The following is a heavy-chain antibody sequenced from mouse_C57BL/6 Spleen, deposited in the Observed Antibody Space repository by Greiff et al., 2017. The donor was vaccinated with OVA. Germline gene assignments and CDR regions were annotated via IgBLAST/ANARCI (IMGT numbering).Heavy chain of an antibody. Sequence: EVMLVESGEGLVKPGGSLKLSCAASGFTFSSYAMSWVRQTPEKRLEWVAYISSGGDYIYYADTVKGRFTISRDNARNTLYLQMSSLKSEDTAMYYCTRDQHIETPFAYWGQGTLVTVSA. V-gene: IGHV5-9-1*02. CDR3: TRDQHIETPFAY. D-gene: IGHD2-5*01. CDR2: ISSGGDYI. CDR1: GFTFSSYA. J-gene: IGHJ3*01.